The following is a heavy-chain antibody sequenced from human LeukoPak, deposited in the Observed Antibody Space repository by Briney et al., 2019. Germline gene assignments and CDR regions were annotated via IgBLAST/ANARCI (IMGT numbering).Heavy chain of an antibody. D-gene: IGHD6-6*01. CDR2: ISGSGGST. V-gene: IGHV3-23*01. Sequence: GGSLSLSCAASVFTFSSYAMSWVREAPGKGLEWGSAISGSGGSTYYADSVEGRFTISRDNSKNTMYLQMNSMRGEDTAVYYCAKDRRYSSSPSIPDYWGQGTLVTVSS. J-gene: IGHJ4*02. CDR3: AKDRRYSSSPSIPDY. CDR1: VFTFSSYA.